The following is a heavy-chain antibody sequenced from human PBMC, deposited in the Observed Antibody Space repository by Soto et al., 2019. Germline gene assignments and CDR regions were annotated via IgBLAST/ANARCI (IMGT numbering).Heavy chain of an antibody. J-gene: IGHJ6*02. Sequence: QVQLVESGGGVVQPGRSLRLSCAASGFTFSSYAMHWVRQAPGKGLEWVAVISYDGSNKYYADSVKGRFTISRDNSKNPLYLQMNSLRAEDTAVYYCARGAWLQALITYYYYGMDVWGQGTTVTVSS. CDR3: ARGAWLQALITYYYYGMDV. V-gene: IGHV3-30-3*01. D-gene: IGHD5-12*01. CDR1: GFTFSSYA. CDR2: ISYDGSNK.